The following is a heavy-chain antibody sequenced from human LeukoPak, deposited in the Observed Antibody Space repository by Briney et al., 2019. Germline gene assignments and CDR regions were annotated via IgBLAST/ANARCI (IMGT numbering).Heavy chain of an antibody. Sequence: SETLSLTCTVSGGTISSYYWNWIRQPPGKGLEWIGYIHYSGSTKYNPSLKSRVTISVDTSRNQFSLKLSSVTAADTAVYYCARWYSSGWAFDYWGQGTLVTVSS. CDR1: GGTISSYY. J-gene: IGHJ4*02. CDR2: IHYSGST. D-gene: IGHD6-19*01. V-gene: IGHV4-59*08. CDR3: ARWYSSGWAFDY.